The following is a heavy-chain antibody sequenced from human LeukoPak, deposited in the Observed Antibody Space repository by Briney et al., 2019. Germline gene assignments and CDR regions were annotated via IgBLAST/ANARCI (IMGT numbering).Heavy chain of an antibody. Sequence: PGGSLRLSCAASGFIFSNHGMHWVRQAPGKGLEWVAVTSYDGSRRYYADSVKGRFTISRDNSEDTLYLQMNSLRAEDRAVYYCARDQNYYDSPTIDYWGQGTLGSVSS. V-gene: IGHV3-30*03. D-gene: IGHD3-22*01. CDR1: GFIFSNHG. CDR3: ARDQNYYDSPTIDY. CDR2: TSYDGSRR. J-gene: IGHJ4*02.